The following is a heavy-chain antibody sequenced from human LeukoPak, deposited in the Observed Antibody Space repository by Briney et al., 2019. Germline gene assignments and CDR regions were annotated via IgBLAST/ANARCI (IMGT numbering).Heavy chain of an antibody. CDR2: IDWDDGK. CDR3: ARIGGANWGKAFDI. J-gene: IGHJ3*02. D-gene: IGHD7-27*01. Sequence: SGPTLVNPTQTLTLTCTFSGFSLSTSGMCVSWIRQPPGKALEWLALIDWDDGKYYSTSLKTRLTISKDTSKNQVVLTMTNMDPVDTATYYCARIGGANWGKAFDIWGQGTMVTVSS. CDR1: GFSLSTSGMC. V-gene: IGHV2-70*01.